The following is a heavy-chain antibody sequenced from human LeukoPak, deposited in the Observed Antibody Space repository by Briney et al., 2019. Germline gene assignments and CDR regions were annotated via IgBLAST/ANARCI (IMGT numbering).Heavy chain of an antibody. V-gene: IGHV4-4*07. CDR1: GGSISSYY. Sequence: SEPLSLTCTVSGGSISSYYWSWIRQPAGKGLEWIGRIYTSGSTNYNPSLKSRVTMSVDTSKNQFSLKLSSVTAADTAVYYCAREWGYYDSSGYYYSNVLYDYWGQGTLVTVSS. J-gene: IGHJ4*02. CDR2: IYTSGST. CDR3: AREWGYYDSSGYYYSNVLYDY. D-gene: IGHD3-22*01.